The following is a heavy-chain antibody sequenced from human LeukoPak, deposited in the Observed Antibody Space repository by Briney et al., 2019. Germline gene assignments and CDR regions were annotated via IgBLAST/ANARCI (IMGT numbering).Heavy chain of an antibody. CDR3: ARDSTYYLRYGYFDS. V-gene: IGHV1-69*05. CDR1: GGTFSSYA. J-gene: IGHJ4*02. CDR2: IIPIFGTA. Sequence: SVKVSCKASGGTFSSYAISWVRQAPGQGLEWMGGIIPIFGTADYAQKFQGRVTITTDESTSTAYMELSSLRSEDTAVYYCARDSTYYLRYGYFDSWGQGILVTVSS. D-gene: IGHD3-22*01.